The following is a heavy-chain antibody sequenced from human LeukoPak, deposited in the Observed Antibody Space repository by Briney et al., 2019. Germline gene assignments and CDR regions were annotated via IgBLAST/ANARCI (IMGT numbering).Heavy chain of an antibody. CDR1: GYTFTNYH. CDR2: SKPSGGST. J-gene: IGHJ4*02. D-gene: IGHD3-10*01. CDR3: ARGQVEGSGSYYNLDK. Sequence: ASVKVSCKASGYTFTNYHMHWVRQSPGQGLERVGISKPSGGSTTYVQKFQGRVTMTRDTSTSTLSMELSSLRSEDTAVYYCARGQVEGSGSYYNLDKWGQGTLVIVSS. V-gene: IGHV1-46*01.